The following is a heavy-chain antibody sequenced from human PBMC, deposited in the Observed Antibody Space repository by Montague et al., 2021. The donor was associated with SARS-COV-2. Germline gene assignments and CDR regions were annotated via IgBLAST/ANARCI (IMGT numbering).Heavy chain of an antibody. CDR2: IYGDDDN. Sequence: PALVKPTQTLTLTCTFSGFSLSTSGVGVGWIRQPPGKAPEFLALIYGDDDNRYKPSLKSRLTITKVTSKNQVVLTMTNVDPVDTATYYCAHFGILRYFDPWGQGTLVTVSS. J-gene: IGHJ5*02. D-gene: IGHD3-9*01. CDR1: GFSLSTSGVG. CDR3: AHFGILRYFDP. V-gene: IGHV2-5*02.